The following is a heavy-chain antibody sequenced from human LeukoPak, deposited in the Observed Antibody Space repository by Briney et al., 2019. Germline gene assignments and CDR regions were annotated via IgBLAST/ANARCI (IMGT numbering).Heavy chain of an antibody. Sequence: AASVKVSCKASGYTFTGYYMHWVRQAPGQGLEWMGWINPNSGGTNYAQKFQGWVTMTRDTSISTAYMELSRLRSDDTAVYYCARGPMITFGGVIVTPQDYFDYWGQGTLVTVSS. J-gene: IGHJ4*02. V-gene: IGHV1-2*04. D-gene: IGHD3-16*02. CDR2: INPNSGGT. CDR1: GYTFTGYY. CDR3: ARGPMITFGGVIVTPQDYFDY.